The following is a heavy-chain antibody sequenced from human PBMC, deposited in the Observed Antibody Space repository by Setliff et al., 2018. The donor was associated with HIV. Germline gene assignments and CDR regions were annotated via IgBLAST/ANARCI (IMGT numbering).Heavy chain of an antibody. CDR3: ASSPSWGTYRYGLDY. D-gene: IGHD3-16*02. J-gene: IGHJ4*02. Sequence: GGSLRLSCAASGFTFIDYALNWVRQSPGKGLEWVSSISSSGSYIYYAGSLRGRFTISRDYASNSLYLEMNSLRDEDAAVYYCASSPSWGTYRYGLDYWGQGTLVTVSS. V-gene: IGHV3-21*01. CDR2: ISSSGSYI. CDR1: GFTFIDYA.